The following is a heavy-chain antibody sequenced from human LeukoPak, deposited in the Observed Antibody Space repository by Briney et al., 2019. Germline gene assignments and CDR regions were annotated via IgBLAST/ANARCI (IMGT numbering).Heavy chain of an antibody. D-gene: IGHD1-1*01. Sequence: GASVKVSCKTSGYTFSSYGITWVRQAPGQGLEWMGWISAYNGNTNFAQKFQGRVTMTTDTSTSTAYMELRSLRSDDTAVYYCAREWYNWNDEEMLRFDYWGQGTLVTVSS. V-gene: IGHV1-18*01. J-gene: IGHJ4*02. CDR2: ISAYNGNT. CDR3: AREWYNWNDEEMLRFDY. CDR1: GYTFSSYG.